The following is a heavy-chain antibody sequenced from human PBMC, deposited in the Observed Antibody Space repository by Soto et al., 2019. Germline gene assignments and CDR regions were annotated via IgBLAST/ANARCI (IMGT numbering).Heavy chain of an antibody. J-gene: IGHJ4*02. V-gene: IGHV4-34*01. D-gene: IGHD3-22*01. CDR2: INHSGST. Sequence: SATLSLTCAVYGGSFSGYYWSWIRQPPGKGLGWIGEINHSGSTNYNPSLKSRVTISVDTSKNQFSLKLSSVTAADTAVYYCETSYYDSSGSYYFDYWGQGTLVTVSS. CDR3: ETSYYDSSGSYYFDY. CDR1: GGSFSGYY.